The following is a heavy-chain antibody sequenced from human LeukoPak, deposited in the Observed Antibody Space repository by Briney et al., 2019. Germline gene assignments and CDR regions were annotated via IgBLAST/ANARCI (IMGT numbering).Heavy chain of an antibody. CDR2: ISAYNGNT. J-gene: IGHJ4*02. V-gene: IGHV1-18*01. CDR3: AREVGATHRSFGY. D-gene: IGHD1-26*01. CDR1: GYTFTSYG. Sequence: ASVKVSCKASGYTFTSYGISWVRQAPGQGLEWMGWISAYNGNTNYAQKFQGRVTITADESTSTAYMELSSLRSEDTAVYYCAREVGATHRSFGYWGQGTLVTVSS.